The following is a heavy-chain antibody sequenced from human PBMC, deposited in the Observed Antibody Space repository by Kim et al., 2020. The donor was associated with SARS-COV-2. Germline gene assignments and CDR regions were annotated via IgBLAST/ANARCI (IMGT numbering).Heavy chain of an antibody. V-gene: IGHV4-34*01. J-gene: IGHJ4*02. CDR2: INHSGST. D-gene: IGHD6-13*01. Sequence: SETLSLTCAVYGGSFSGYYWSWIRQPPGKGLEWIGEINHSGSTNYNPSLKSRVTISVDTCKNQFSLKLSSVTAADTAVYYCARKTGQQLVELKYDYWGQGTLVTVSS. CDR1: GGSFSGYY. CDR3: ARKTGQQLVELKYDY.